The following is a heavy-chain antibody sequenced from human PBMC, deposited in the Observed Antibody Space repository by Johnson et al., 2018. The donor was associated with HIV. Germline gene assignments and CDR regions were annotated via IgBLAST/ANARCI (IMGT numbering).Heavy chain of an antibody. V-gene: IGHV3-7*05. CDR3: ARGLSITMIEVPAPGWVHV. J-gene: IGHJ3*01. D-gene: IGHD3-22*01. CDR1: GFTFSSYW. CDR2: IKQDGSEK. Sequence: VQLVESGGGVVQPGGSLRLSCAASGFTFSSYWMSWVRQAPGKGLEWVANIKQDGSEKYYVDSVKGRFTISRDNAKNSLYLQMNSLRAEDTAVYYCARGLSITMIEVPAPGWVHVLGDGTMVTVSS.